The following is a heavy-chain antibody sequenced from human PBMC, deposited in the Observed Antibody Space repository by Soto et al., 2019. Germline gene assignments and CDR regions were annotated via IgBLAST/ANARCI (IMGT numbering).Heavy chain of an antibody. CDR3: ARRSSTETIFSVKPNYYYYMDV. D-gene: IGHD4-17*01. CDR1: GGSFSGYY. V-gene: IGHV4-34*01. J-gene: IGHJ6*03. CDR2: INHSGST. Sequence: SETLSLTCAVYGGSFSGYYWSWIRQPPGKGLEWIGEINHSGSTNYNPSLKSRVTISVDTSKNQFSLKLSSVTAADTAVYYCARRSSTETIFSVKPNYYYYMDVWGKGTTVTV.